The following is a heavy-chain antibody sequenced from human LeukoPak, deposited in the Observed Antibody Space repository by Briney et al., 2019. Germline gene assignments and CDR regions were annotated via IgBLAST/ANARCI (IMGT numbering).Heavy chain of an antibody. V-gene: IGHV3-30*03. J-gene: IGHJ4*02. D-gene: IGHD5-18*01. CDR3: ARGSFGGYSYGYFDY. Sequence: GGSLRLSCTVSGFTFSSYGMHWVRQAPGKGLEWVAVISYDGSNRYFGDSVKGRFTISRDNSKNTLYLQMNSLRAEDTAVYYCARGSFGGYSYGYFDYWGQGTLVTVSS. CDR2: ISYDGSNR. CDR1: GFTFSSYG.